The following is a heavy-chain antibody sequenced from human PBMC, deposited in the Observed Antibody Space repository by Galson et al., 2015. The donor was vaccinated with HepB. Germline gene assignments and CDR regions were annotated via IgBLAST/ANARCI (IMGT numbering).Heavy chain of an antibody. J-gene: IGHJ4*02. CDR2: IKSKTDGGTT. CDR1: GFTFSNAW. V-gene: IGHV3-15*01. D-gene: IGHD3-16*02. CDR3: TTDQAGHQELRLGEVSLYGMHY. Sequence: SLRLSCAASGFTFSNAWMSWVRQAPGKGLEWVGRIKSKTDGGTTDYAAPVKGRFTISRDDSKNTLYLQMNSLKTEDTAVYYCTTDQAGHQELRLGEVSLYGMHYWGQGTLVTVSS.